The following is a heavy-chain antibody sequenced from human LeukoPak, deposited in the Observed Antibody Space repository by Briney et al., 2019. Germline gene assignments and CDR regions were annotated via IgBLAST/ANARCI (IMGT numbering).Heavy chain of an antibody. CDR3: ARDDYYDSSGYVY. CDR1: GLTFSIHW. V-gene: IGHV3-7*01. CDR2: INQDGSDK. Sequence: GGSLRLSCAASGLTFSIHWMNWVRQAPGKGLECVANINQDGSDKYYVDSVKGRFTISRDNAKNTLYLQMNSLRTEDTAVYYCARDDYYDSSGYVYWGQGTLVTVSS. J-gene: IGHJ4*02. D-gene: IGHD3-22*01.